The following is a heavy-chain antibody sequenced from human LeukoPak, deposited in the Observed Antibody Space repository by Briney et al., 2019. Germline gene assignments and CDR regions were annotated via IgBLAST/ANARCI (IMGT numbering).Heavy chain of an antibody. J-gene: IGHJ4*02. CDR1: GDTVSINSAG. CDR2: TYNIAKWYT. CDR3: ASNYYGSGSYYNSFDF. Sequence: SQTLSLTSALSGDTVSINSAGWSWVRQSPSRGLEWLVSTYNIAKWYTDYELSVKSRITINPDTSKNEFSLQLNSVTPEDTAVYYCASNYYGSGSYYNSFDFWGQGILVTVSS. V-gene: IGHV6-1*01. D-gene: IGHD3-10*01.